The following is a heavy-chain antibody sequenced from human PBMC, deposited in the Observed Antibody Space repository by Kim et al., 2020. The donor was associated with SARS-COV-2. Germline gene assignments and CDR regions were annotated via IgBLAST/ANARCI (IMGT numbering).Heavy chain of an antibody. Sequence: GESLKISCKGSGYSFTSYWISWVRQMPGKGLEWMGRIDPSDSYTNYSPSFQGHVTISADKSISTAYLQWSSLKASDTAMYYCARSIAVAGTRHYYYGMDVWGQATTVTGPS. V-gene: IGHV5-10-1*01. CDR1: GYSFTSYW. D-gene: IGHD6-19*01. J-gene: IGHJ6*01. CDR2: IDPSDSYT. CDR3: ARSIAVAGTRHYYYGMDV.